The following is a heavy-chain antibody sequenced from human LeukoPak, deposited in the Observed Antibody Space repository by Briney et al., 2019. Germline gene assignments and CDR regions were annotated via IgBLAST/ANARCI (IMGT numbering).Heavy chain of an antibody. J-gene: IGHJ4*02. CDR3: ARQPSSWFTSFDS. D-gene: IGHD6-13*01. Sequence: NPSETLSLTCTVSGGSLSSYFWSWIRQPPGKGLEWIAYIYYSGSTNYNPSLKSRATISVDTSKNQFSLKLSSVTAADTAVYYCARQPSSWFTSFDSWGQGTLVTVSS. V-gene: IGHV4-59*01. CDR1: GGSLSSYF. CDR2: IYYSGST.